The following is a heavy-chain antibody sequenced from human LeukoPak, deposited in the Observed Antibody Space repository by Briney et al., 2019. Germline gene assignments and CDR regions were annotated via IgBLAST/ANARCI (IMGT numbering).Heavy chain of an antibody. CDR1: GGSFSGYY. D-gene: IGHD2-2*02. CDR2: INHSGST. J-gene: IGHJ6*03. V-gene: IGHV4-34*01. Sequence: SDTLSLTCAVYGGSFSGYYWSWIRQPPGKGLEWIGEINHSGSTNYNPSLKSRVTISADTSKNQFSLKLSSVTAADTAVYYCARCIVVPAAILYYYYMDVWGKGTTVTVSS. CDR3: ARCIVVPAAILYYYYMDV.